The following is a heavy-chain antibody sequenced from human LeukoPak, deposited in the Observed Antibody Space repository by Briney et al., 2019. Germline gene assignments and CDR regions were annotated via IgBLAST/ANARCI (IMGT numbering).Heavy chain of an antibody. J-gene: IGHJ4*02. CDR3: ARDDDSSALTRH. V-gene: IGHV1-18*04. CDR2: ISAYNGNT. Sequence: ASVKVSSKESGYTFTSYYMHWVRQAPGQGLEWMGWISAYNGNTNYAEKLQGRVTMTTDTSTSTAYMQLRSLRSDDTAVYYCARDDDSSALTRHWGQGTLVTVSS. D-gene: IGHD3-22*01. CDR1: GYTFTSYY.